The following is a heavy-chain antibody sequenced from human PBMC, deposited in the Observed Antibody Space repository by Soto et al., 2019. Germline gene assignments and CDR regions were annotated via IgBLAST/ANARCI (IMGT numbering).Heavy chain of an antibody. D-gene: IGHD6-13*01. CDR2: IYHSGST. CDR3: ASPPGPYSSSWYTALGY. CDR1: GGSISSGGYS. Sequence: SETLSLTCAVSGGSISSGGYSWSWIRQPPGKGLEWIGYIYHSGSTYYNPSLKSRVTISVDRSKDQFSLKLSSVTAADTAVYYCASPPGPYSSSWYTALGYWGQGTLVTVSS. V-gene: IGHV4-30-2*01. J-gene: IGHJ4*02.